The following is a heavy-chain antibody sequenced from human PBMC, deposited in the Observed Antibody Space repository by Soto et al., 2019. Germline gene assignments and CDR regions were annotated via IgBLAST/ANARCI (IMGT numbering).Heavy chain of an antibody. CDR1: GYSFTSYW. Sequence: GESLNISCKGSGYSFTSYWIGWVRQMPGKGLEWMGIIYPGDSDTRYSPSFQGQVTISADKSISTAYLQWSSLKASDTAMYYCARHNSYDYVWGSYRYTGEFDYWGQGTLVTVSS. V-gene: IGHV5-51*01. CDR2: IYPGDSDT. CDR3: ARHNSYDYVWGSYRYTGEFDY. D-gene: IGHD3-16*02. J-gene: IGHJ4*02.